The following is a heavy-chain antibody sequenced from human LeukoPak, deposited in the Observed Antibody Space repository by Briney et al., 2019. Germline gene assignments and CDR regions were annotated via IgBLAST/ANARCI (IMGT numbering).Heavy chain of an antibody. J-gene: IGHJ3*02. CDR2: IYTSGST. CDR3: ARRHRYCSGPTCYLADI. V-gene: IGHV4-4*07. D-gene: IGHD2-2*01. CDR1: GGSISSYY. Sequence: PSETLSLTCTVSGGSISSYYWSWIRQPAGKGLEWIGRIYTSGSTNYNPSLKSRVTMSVDTSKNQFSLKLSSVTAADTAVYYCARRHRYCSGPTCYLADIWGQGTMVTVSS.